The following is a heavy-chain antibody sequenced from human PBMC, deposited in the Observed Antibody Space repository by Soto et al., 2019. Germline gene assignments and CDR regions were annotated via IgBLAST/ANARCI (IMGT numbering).Heavy chain of an antibody. J-gene: IGHJ4*02. Sequence: GASVKVSCKTSGYTFTSYGISWVRQAPGQGLEWMGWITTDKGKTTYAQKFQGRVTMTTDTSTTTAYMELRSLRSDDTAVYYCARDPYSGSSYSDYWGQGTLVTVSS. CDR3: ARDPYSGSSYSDY. D-gene: IGHD1-26*01. CDR1: GYTFTSYG. V-gene: IGHV1-18*01. CDR2: ITTDKGKT.